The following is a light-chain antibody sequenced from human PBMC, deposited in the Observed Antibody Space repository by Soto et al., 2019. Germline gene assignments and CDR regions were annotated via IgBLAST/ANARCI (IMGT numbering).Light chain of an antibody. J-gene: IGKJ1*01. CDR2: DAS. Sequence: ILITQSPATLSVCPGDRATLSWRASQSVSSYLAWYQQKPGQVPRLLIYDASNRATGIPARFSGSGSETDFTLTISSLEPEDFALYYCQQRSNWPRTFGQGTKVDNK. V-gene: IGKV3-11*01. CDR3: QQRSNWPRT. CDR1: QSVSSY.